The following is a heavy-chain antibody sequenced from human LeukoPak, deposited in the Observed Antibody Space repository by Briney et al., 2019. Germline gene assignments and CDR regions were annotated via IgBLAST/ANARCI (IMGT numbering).Heavy chain of an antibody. CDR1: GGSFSGYY. V-gene: IGHV4-34*01. CDR2: INHSGST. Sequence: PSETLSLTCAVYGGSFSGYYWSWTRQPPGKGLEWIGEINHSGSTNYNPSLKSRVTISVDTSKNQFSLKLSSVTAADTAVYYCARGRNRLGYCSSTSCYGPPNWFDPWGQGTLVTVSS. J-gene: IGHJ5*02. D-gene: IGHD2-2*01. CDR3: ARGRNRLGYCSSTSCYGPPNWFDP.